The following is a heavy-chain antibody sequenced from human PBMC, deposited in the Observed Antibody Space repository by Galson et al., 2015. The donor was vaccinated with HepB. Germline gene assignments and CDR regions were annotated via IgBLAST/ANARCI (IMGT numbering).Heavy chain of an antibody. CDR1: GFTFSSYG. CDR3: AREGIVPAVDYYYYGMDV. J-gene: IGHJ6*02. D-gene: IGHD2-2*01. V-gene: IGHV3-33*01. CDR2: IWYDGSNK. Sequence: SLRLSCAASGFTFSSYGMHWVRQAPGKGLEWVAVIWYDGSNKYYADSVKGRFTISRDNPKNTLYLQMNSLRAEDTAVYYCAREGIVPAVDYYYYGMDVWGQGTTVTVSS.